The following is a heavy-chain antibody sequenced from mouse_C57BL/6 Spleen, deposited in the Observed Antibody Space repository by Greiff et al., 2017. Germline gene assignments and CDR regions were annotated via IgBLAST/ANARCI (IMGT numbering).Heavy chain of an antibody. CDR3: ARWANWDVDDY. J-gene: IGHJ2*01. D-gene: IGHD4-1*01. CDR2: IHPNSGST. Sequence: QVQLKQPGAELVKPGASVKLSCKASGYTFTSYWMHWVKQRPGQGLEWIGMIHPNSGSTNYNEKFKSKATLTVDKSSSTAYMQLSSLTSEDSAVYYCARWANWDVDDYWGQGTTLTVSS. V-gene: IGHV1-64*01. CDR1: GYTFTSYW.